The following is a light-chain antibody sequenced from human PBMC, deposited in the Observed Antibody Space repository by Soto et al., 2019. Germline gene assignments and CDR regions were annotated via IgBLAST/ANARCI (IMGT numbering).Light chain of an antibody. J-gene: IGLJ2*01. V-gene: IGLV1-40*01. CDR3: QSYDSSLSASV. Sequence: QSVLTQPPSVSGALGQRITISCTGSSSNIRAGYDVHWYQQLPGTAPKLLIYANTNRPSGVPGRFSGSKSGASASLAITGLQAEDEADYYCQSYDSSLSASVFGGGTKLTVL. CDR1: SSNIRAGYD. CDR2: ANT.